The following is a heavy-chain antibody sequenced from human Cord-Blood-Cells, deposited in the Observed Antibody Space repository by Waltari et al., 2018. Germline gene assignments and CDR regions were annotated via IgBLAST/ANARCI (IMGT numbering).Heavy chain of an antibody. Sequence: QVQLQESGPGLVKPSGTLSLTCAVSGGSIRSSKWWSRVGAPPGKGLEWIGEIYHSGSTNYNPSLKSRVTISVDKSKNQFSLKLSSVTAADTAVYYCARGILVGATNWFDPWGQGTLVTVSS. J-gene: IGHJ5*02. V-gene: IGHV4-4*02. D-gene: IGHD1-26*01. CDR2: IYHSGST. CDR3: ARGILVGATNWFDP. CDR1: GGSIRSSKW.